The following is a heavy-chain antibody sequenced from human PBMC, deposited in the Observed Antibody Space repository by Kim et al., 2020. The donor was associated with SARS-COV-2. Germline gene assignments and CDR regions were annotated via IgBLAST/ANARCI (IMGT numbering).Heavy chain of an antibody. Sequence: AQKFQGRVTMTRNTSIRTAYMELSSLRSEDTAVYYCARGEGIAVAGTVDYWGQGTLVTVSS. D-gene: IGHD6-19*01. V-gene: IGHV1-8*01. J-gene: IGHJ4*02. CDR3: ARGEGIAVAGTVDY.